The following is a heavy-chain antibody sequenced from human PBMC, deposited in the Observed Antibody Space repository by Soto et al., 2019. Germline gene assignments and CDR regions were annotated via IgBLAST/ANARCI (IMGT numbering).Heavy chain of an antibody. CDR1: GFTLSNYG. J-gene: IGHJ4*02. D-gene: IGHD2-15*01. V-gene: IGHV3-33*01. CDR3: AREARCSGGNCHDDY. CDR2: IWYDGSNK. Sequence: QVQLVESGGGVVQPGRSLRLSCAASGFTLSNYGMNWVRQAPGKGLEWVAVIWYDGSNKYYADSVKGRFTISRENSKNTLYLQMNSLRAEDTALYYCAREARCSGGNCHDDYWGQGTLVTVSS.